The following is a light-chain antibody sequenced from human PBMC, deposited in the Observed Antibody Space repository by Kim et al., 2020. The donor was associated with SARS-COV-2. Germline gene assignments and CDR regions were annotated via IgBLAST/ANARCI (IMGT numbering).Light chain of an antibody. J-gene: IGLJ2*01. CDR3: SSFGGSNNWGP. V-gene: IGLV2-8*01. Sequence: QSALTQPPSASGSPGQSLTISCTGTSFDIGAYNYVSWYQQHPGKAPKLIIYEVNKRPSGVPDRFSGSKSANTASLTVSGLQTEDEADYFCSSFGGSNNWGPFGGGTQLTVL. CDR1: SFDIGAYNY. CDR2: EVN.